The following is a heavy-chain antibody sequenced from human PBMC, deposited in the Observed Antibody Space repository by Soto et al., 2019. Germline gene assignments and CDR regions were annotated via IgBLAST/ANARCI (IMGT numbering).Heavy chain of an antibody. Sequence: GESLKISCTASGFTFGDYAMSWFRQAPGKGLEWVGFIRSKAYGGTTEYAASVKGRFTISRDDSKSIAYLQMNSLKTEDTAVYYCTAGRVTTVTTSVDYWGQGTLVTVSS. D-gene: IGHD4-17*01. J-gene: IGHJ4*02. CDR2: IRSKAYGGTT. V-gene: IGHV3-49*03. CDR3: TAGRVTTVTTSVDY. CDR1: GFTFGDYA.